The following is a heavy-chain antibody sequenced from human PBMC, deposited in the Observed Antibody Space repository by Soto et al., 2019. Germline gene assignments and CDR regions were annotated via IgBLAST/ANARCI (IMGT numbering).Heavy chain of an antibody. Sequence: WGSLRLSCAASGFTFSSYWMSWVRQAPGKGLEWVDNIKQDGSEKYYVDSVKGQFTISRDNAKNSLYLQMNSLRAEDSAVYCCARGKGGRDAFDIWGQGTMVTVSS. D-gene: IGHD2-15*01. V-gene: IGHV3-7*03. CDR2: IKQDGSEK. J-gene: IGHJ3*02. CDR1: GFTFSSYW. CDR3: ARGKGGRDAFDI.